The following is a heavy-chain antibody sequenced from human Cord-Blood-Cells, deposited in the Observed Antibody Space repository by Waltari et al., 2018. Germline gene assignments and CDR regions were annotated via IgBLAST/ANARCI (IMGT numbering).Heavy chain of an antibody. CDR3: ARDLPGEYAFDI. D-gene: IGHD7-27*01. CDR1: GLPFCSTY. Sequence: EVRLVDSGGGLILPGGSMRLSGAASGLPFCSTYIGWFRQAQGKGLVWVSVIDSGGSTYYADSVKGRFTISRDNSKNTLYLQMNSLRAEDTAVYYCARDLPGEYAFDIWGQGTMVTVSS. V-gene: IGHV3-53*01. CDR2: IDSGGST. J-gene: IGHJ3*02.